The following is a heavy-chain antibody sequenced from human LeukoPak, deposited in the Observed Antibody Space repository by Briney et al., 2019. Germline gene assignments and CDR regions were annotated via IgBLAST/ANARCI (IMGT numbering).Heavy chain of an antibody. CDR2: INHSGST. D-gene: IGHD6-6*01. V-gene: IGHV4-34*01. CDR3: ARGTRSLVRLDY. Sequence: PSETLSLTSAVYGGSLSGYYWSWLRQPPGKGLEWIGEINHSGSTNYNPSLTSRVTVSVDTSKNQCSLKLSSVTAADTAVYYCARGTRSLVRLDYWGQGALVTVSS. J-gene: IGHJ4*02. CDR1: GGSLSGYY.